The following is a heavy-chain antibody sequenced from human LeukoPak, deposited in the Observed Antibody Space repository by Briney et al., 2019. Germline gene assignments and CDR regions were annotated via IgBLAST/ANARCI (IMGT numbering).Heavy chain of an antibody. D-gene: IGHD5-18*01. CDR1: GFTFSSYE. CDR3: ARAGSYSYGVFFDY. V-gene: IGHV3-48*03. Sequence: GGSLRLSCAASGFTFSSYEMNWVRQAPGKGLERVSYISSSGSTIYYADSVKGRFTISRDNAKNSLYLQMSSLRAEDTSVYYCARAGSYSYGVFFDYWGQGTLVTVSS. J-gene: IGHJ4*02. CDR2: ISSSGSTI.